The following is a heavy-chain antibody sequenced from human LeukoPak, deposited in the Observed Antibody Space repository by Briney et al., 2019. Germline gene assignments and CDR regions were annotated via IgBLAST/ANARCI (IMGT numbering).Heavy chain of an antibody. J-gene: IGHJ4*02. Sequence: GSLRLSCAASGFTFSSYSMNWVRQAPGKGLEWVSSISSSSSYIYYADSVKGRFTISRDNAKNSLYLQMNSLRAEDTAVYYCARDHYDFWSGYPDSFDYWGQGTLVTVSS. D-gene: IGHD3-3*01. CDR3: ARDHYDFWSGYPDSFDY. CDR2: ISSSSSYI. V-gene: IGHV3-21*01. CDR1: GFTFSSYS.